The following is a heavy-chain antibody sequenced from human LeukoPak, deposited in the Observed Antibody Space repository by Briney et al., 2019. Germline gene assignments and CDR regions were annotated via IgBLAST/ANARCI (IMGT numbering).Heavy chain of an antibody. CDR3: AREGATMVRGVIPKLDYYYYYMDV. V-gene: IGHV4-59*01. Sequence: SETLSLTCTVSGGSISSYYWSWIRQPPGKGLEWIGYIYYSGSTNYNPSLKSRVTISVDTSKNQFSLKLSSVTAADTAVYYCAREGATMVRGVIPKLDYYYYYMDVWGKGTTVTISS. D-gene: IGHD3-10*01. CDR2: IYYSGST. J-gene: IGHJ6*03. CDR1: GGSISSYY.